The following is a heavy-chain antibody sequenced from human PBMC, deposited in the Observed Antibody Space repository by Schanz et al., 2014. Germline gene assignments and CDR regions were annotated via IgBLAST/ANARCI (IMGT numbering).Heavy chain of an antibody. Sequence: QVFLAESGGGVVQPGRSLRLSCAASGFTFSQYGMHWVRQAPGKGLEWVAVISYDGTNEYYAESVKGRFTISRDNAKNSLYLQMNSLRAEDTGVYYCARGIITMVRGGDVGAFDMWGQGTMVTVSS. CDR3: ARGIITMVRGGDVGAFDM. J-gene: IGHJ3*02. CDR1: GFTFSQYG. V-gene: IGHV3-30*03. D-gene: IGHD3-10*01. CDR2: ISYDGTNE.